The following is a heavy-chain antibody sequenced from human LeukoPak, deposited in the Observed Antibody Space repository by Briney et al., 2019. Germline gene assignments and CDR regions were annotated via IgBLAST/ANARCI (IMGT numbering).Heavy chain of an antibody. CDR1: GYTFTSYG. J-gene: IGHJ6*02. V-gene: IGHV1-18*01. Sequence: ASVKVSCKASGYTFTSYGISWVRQAPGQGLEWMGWISAYNGNTNYAQKLQGRVTMTTDTSTSTAYMELRSLRSDDTAVYYRASSLWSPFDYYYGMDVWGQGTTVTVSS. CDR3: ASSLWSPFDYYYGMDV. CDR2: ISAYNGNT. D-gene: IGHD5-18*01.